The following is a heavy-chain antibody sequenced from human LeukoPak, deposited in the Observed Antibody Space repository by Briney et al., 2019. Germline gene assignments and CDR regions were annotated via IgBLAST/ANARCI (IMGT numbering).Heavy chain of an antibody. J-gene: IGHJ4*02. CDR3: TRDPPAVATNTYG. V-gene: IGHV3-66*01. Sequence: GGSLRLSCAVSGITASNNLMIWGRQAPGKGLEWVSLIYSGGSTSYADSVRGRFTISRDSSKNTLYLQMNSLRAEDTAVYYCTRDPPAVATNTYGWGQGTLVTVSS. CDR2: IYSGGST. D-gene: IGHD6-13*01. CDR1: GITASNNL.